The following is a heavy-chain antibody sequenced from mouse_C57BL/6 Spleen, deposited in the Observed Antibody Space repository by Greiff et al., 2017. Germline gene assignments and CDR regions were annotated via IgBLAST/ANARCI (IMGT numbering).Heavy chain of an antibody. CDR1: GYTFTSYW. CDR2: IDPSDSYT. J-gene: IGHJ3*01. D-gene: IGHD2-3*01. Sequence: QVQLQQPGAELVMPGASVKLSCKASGYTFTSYWMHWVKQRPGQGLEWIGEIDPSDSYTNYNQKFKGKSTLTVDKSSSTAYMQLSSLTSEDSAVYNCARAYDGYLPFAYWGQGTLVTVSA. V-gene: IGHV1-69*01. CDR3: ARAYDGYLPFAY.